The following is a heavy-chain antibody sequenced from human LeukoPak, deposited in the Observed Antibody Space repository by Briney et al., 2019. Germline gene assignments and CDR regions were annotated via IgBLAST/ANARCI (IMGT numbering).Heavy chain of an antibody. CDR2: IQSDGSST. CDR1: GFTFSRNW. J-gene: IGHJ4*02. Sequence: GGSLRLSCAASGFTFSRNWMHWVRQAPGKGLVWVSRIQSDGSSTSYADSVKGRFTISRDNAKNTLYLQMNSLRAEDTAVYYCARGMRMVRGVTFDYWGQGTLVTVSS. V-gene: IGHV3-74*01. D-gene: IGHD3-10*01. CDR3: ARGMRMVRGVTFDY.